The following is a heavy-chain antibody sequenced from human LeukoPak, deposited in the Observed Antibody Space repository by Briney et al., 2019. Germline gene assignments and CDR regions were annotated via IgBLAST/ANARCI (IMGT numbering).Heavy chain of an antibody. CDR1: GFTFSGYS. CDR3: ARDQYDTWSRRGNFDS. J-gene: IGHJ4*02. V-gene: IGHV3-21*04. D-gene: IGHD3-3*01. CDR2: VSRRSDYT. Sequence: GGSLRLSCAASGFTFSGYSMNWVRQAPGKGLEWVSSVSRRSDYTYYADSVRGRFTISRDNTKNSLYLQMNSLRAEDTAVFYCARDQYDTWSRRGNFDSWGQGTLVIVSS.